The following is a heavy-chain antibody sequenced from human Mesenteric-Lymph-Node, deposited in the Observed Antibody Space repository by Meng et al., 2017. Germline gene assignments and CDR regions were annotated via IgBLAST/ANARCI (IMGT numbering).Heavy chain of an antibody. D-gene: IGHD1-26*01. CDR1: GGTFSSYA. V-gene: IGHV1-69*06. CDR2: IIPIFGTA. CDR3: ARDGGSALWSGSYPIDY. Sequence: SVKVSCKASGGTFSSYAISWVRQAPGQGLEWMGGIIPIFGTANYAQKFQGRVTITADKSTSTAYMELSSLRSEDTAVYYCARDGGSALWSGSYPIDYWGQGTLVTVSS. J-gene: IGHJ4*02.